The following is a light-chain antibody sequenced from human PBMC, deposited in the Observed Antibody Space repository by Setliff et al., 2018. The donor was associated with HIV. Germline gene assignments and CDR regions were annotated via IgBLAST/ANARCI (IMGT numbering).Light chain of an antibody. CDR1: NSDVGGYNY. Sequence: SVLAQPASVSGSPGQSITISCTGTNSDVGGYNYVSWYQQHPGKGPKLIIYDVTNRPSGVSNRFSGSKSGNTASLTISGLQAEDEADYYCSSYTSSNTPYVIGTGTKVTVL. J-gene: IGLJ1*01. CDR2: DVT. CDR3: SSYTSSNTPYV. V-gene: IGLV2-14*03.